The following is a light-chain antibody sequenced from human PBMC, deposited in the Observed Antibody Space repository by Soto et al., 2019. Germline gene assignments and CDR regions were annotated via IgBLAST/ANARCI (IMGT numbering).Light chain of an antibody. J-gene: IGKJ1*01. Sequence: EIVLTQSPGTLSLSPGERATLSCRASQSVSSSYLAWYQQKPGQAPRLLIYGASSRATGIPDRFSGSGSGTDFNLTISSLEHEDFAVYYCQQRSNWPSITFGQGTKVDIK. CDR2: GAS. V-gene: IGKV3D-20*02. CDR3: QQRSNWPSIT. CDR1: QSVSSSY.